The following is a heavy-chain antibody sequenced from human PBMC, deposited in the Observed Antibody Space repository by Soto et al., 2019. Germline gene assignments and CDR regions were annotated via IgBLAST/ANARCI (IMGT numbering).Heavy chain of an antibody. CDR2: IYHSGST. V-gene: IGHV4-4*02. CDR1: GGSISSSNW. D-gene: IGHD6-6*01. Sequence: SETLSLTCAVSGGSISSSNWWSWVRQPPGKGLEWIGEIYHSGSTNYNPSLKSRVTISVDKSKNQFSLKLSSVTAADTAVYYCAREVGELDYSSSSDAFDIWGQGTMVTV. CDR3: AREVGELDYSSSSDAFDI. J-gene: IGHJ3*02.